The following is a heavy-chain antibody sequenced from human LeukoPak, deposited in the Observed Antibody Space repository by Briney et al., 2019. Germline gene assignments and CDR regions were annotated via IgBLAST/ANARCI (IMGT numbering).Heavy chain of an antibody. Sequence: SETLSLTCAVYGGSFSGYYWSWIRQPPGKGLEWIGEINHSGSTNYNPSLKSRVTISVDTPKNQFSLKLSSVTAADTAVYYCARVSXDSSGYFQSDAFDIWGQGTMVTVSS. D-gene: IGHD3-22*01. CDR1: GGSFSGYY. CDR2: INHSGST. J-gene: IGHJ3*02. V-gene: IGHV4-34*01. CDR3: ARVSXDSSGYFQSDAFDI.